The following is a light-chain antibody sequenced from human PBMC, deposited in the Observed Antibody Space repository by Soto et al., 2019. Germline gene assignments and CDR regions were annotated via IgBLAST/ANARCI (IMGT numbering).Light chain of an antibody. CDR2: DAS. CDR3: QQYDKYAWT. V-gene: IGKV1-5*01. Sequence: DIKMTQSPSTLSASVGDRVTITCRASQSLNNYLAWYQQKPGKAPKLLIYDASSLQTGVPSRFSGSGSGTEFTLTISSLQPDDFATYYCQQYDKYAWTFGQGTKVDIK. CDR1: QSLNNY. J-gene: IGKJ1*01.